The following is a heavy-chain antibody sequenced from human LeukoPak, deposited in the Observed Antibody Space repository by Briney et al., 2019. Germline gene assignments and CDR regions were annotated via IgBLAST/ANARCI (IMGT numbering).Heavy chain of an antibody. Sequence: GGSLRLSCAASGFTVSSNYMSWVRQAPGKGLEWVSVIYSGGSTYYADSVKGRFTISRDNSKNALYLQMNSLRAEDTAVYYCAGNDYGDYYFDYWGQGTLVTVSS. D-gene: IGHD4-17*01. CDR1: GFTVSSNY. CDR3: AGNDYGDYYFDY. CDR2: IYSGGST. J-gene: IGHJ4*02. V-gene: IGHV3-66*01.